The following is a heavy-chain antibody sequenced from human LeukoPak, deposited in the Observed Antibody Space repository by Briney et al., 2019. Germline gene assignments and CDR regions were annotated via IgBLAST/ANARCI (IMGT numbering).Heavy chain of an antibody. CDR3: ADYGVSGVRNNFY. CDR1: GLAFIIYA. Sequence: GGSLRLSCAASGLAFIIYAMRWVRQAPGKGLEWVSTIMVASNTFYADSVKARFTISRDNSRNPVYLQMTSLRADDPVVYYCADYGVSGVRNNFYWGQGTLVTVSS. J-gene: IGHJ4*02. V-gene: IGHV3-23*01. CDR2: IMVASNT. D-gene: IGHD3-3*01.